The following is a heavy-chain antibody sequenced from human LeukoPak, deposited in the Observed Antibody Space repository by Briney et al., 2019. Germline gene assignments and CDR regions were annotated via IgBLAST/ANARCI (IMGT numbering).Heavy chain of an antibody. CDR3: AGGDCSGGSCYLFDY. D-gene: IGHD2-15*01. Sequence: PSETLSLTCTVSGGSISSSSYYWGWIRQPPGKGLEWIGSIYYSGSTYYNPSLKSRVTISVDTSKNQFSLKLSSVTAADTAVYYCAGGDCSGGSCYLFDYWGQGALVTVSS. J-gene: IGHJ4*02. V-gene: IGHV4-39*01. CDR1: GGSISSSSYY. CDR2: IYYSGST.